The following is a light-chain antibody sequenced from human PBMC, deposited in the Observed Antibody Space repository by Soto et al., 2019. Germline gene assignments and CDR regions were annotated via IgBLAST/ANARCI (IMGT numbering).Light chain of an antibody. J-gene: IGKJ2*01. V-gene: IGKV3-20*01. Sequence: ESVLTQSQGTLSLSPGERVTLSCRASQTFGRTYLAWYQQKPGQSPRLLIYHASSRTTGIPDRFSGSGSGTDFTLTISRLESEDFAVYFCQQFGTSPLYTFGQGTKMEIK. CDR2: HAS. CDR1: QTFGRTY. CDR3: QQFGTSPLYT.